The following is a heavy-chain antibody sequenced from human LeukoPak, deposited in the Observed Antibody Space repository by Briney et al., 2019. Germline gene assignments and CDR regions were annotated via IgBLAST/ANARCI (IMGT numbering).Heavy chain of an antibody. J-gene: IGHJ4*02. CDR1: GGSFSGYY. V-gene: IGHV4-34*01. CDR2: INHSGST. D-gene: IGHD2-2*01. Sequence: PSETLSLTCAVYGGSFSGYYWSWIRQPPGKGLEWIGEINHSGSTNYNPSLKSRVTISVDTSKNQFSLKLSSVTAADTAVYYCARADIVVVPAAPHFDYWSQGTLVTVSS. CDR3: ARADIVVVPAAPHFDY.